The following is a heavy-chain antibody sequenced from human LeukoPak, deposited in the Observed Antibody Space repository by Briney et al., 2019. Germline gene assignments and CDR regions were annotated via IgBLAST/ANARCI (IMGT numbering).Heavy chain of an antibody. CDR2: MLYSGST. CDR3: ASLRGLQPHGFDY. Sequence: PSETLSLTCTVSGASISNFYWSWIRQAPGQGLEWIGYMLYSGSTNQKPSLRSRVTISVDTSKNQVSLKLSSVTAADTAVYYCASLRGLQPHGFDYWGQGTLVTVSS. D-gene: IGHD5-24*01. J-gene: IGHJ4*02. CDR1: GASISNFY. V-gene: IGHV4-59*08.